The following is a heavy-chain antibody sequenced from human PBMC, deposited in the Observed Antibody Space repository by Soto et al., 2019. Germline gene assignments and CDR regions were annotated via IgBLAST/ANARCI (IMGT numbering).Heavy chain of an antibody. CDR1: GYTFTSYY. J-gene: IGHJ4*02. CDR2: INPSGGST. D-gene: IGHD2-2*02. Sequence: QVQLVQSGAEVKKPGASVKVSCKASGYTFTSYYMHWARQAPGQGLEWMGIINPSGGSTSYAQKFQGRVTMTRDTSTSTVYMELSSLRSEDTAVYYCAREWEYCSSTSCYIELAAYLYYWGQGTLVTVSS. CDR3: AREWEYCSSTSCYIELAAYLYY. V-gene: IGHV1-46*01.